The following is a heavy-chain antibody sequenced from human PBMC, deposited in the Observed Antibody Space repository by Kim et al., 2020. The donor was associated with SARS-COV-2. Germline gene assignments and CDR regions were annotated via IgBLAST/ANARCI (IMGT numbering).Heavy chain of an antibody. J-gene: IGHJ4*02. V-gene: IGHV5-51*01. Sequence: IYSPSFHGQVTISADKSISTAYLQWSSLKASDTAMYYCARTFSGSYYFDYWGQGTLVTVSS. D-gene: IGHD1-26*01. CDR3: ARTFSGSYYFDY.